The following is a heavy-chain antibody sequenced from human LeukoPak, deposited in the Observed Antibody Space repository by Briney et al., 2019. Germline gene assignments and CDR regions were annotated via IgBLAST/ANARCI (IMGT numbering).Heavy chain of an antibody. V-gene: IGHV1-2*02. CDR3: AREGYDILTGYYDQI. CDR1: GYTFTGYY. CDR2: INPNSGGT. D-gene: IGHD3-9*01. Sequence: ASVKVSCKASGYTFTGYYMHWVRQAPGQGLEWMGWINPNSGGTNYAQKFQGRVTMTRDTSISTAYMELSRLRSDDTAVYYCAREGYDILTGYYDQIWGQGTMVTVSS. J-gene: IGHJ3*02.